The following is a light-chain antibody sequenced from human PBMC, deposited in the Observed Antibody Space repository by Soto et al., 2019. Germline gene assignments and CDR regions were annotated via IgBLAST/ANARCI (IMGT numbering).Light chain of an antibody. CDR2: DVT. Sequence: QSALTQPASVSGSPGQSITISCTGTSSDVGGYNFASWYQQHPGKAPKLLIYDVTNRPSGVSNRFSGSKSGNTASLTISGLQAEDEADYYCKSYTSSNTLVFGGGTKLTVL. CDR1: SSDVGGYNF. V-gene: IGLV2-14*01. J-gene: IGLJ2*01. CDR3: KSYTSSNTLV.